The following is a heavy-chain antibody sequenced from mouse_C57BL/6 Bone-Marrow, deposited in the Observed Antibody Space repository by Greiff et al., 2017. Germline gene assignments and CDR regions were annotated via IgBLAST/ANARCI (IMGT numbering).Heavy chain of an antibody. Sequence: QVQLQQSGAELVRPGASVTLSCKASGYTFTDYEMHWVKQTPVHGLEWIGAIDPETGGTAYNQKFKGKALLTADKSSSTAYKELRRLTSEDSAVYYCTRRDGYPWYFDVWGTGTTVTVSS. CDR1: GYTFTDYE. D-gene: IGHD2-3*01. CDR2: IDPETGGT. J-gene: IGHJ1*03. CDR3: TRRDGYPWYFDV. V-gene: IGHV1-15*01.